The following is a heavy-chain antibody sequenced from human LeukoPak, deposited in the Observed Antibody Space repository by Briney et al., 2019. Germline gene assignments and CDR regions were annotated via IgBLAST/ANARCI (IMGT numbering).Heavy chain of an antibody. Sequence: GRSLRLSCAASGFSFSSYGMHWVRQAPGKGLEWVAVIWYDGSNKYYADSVKGRFAISRDNSKNTLYLQMNSLRAEDTAVYYCARGQGGSGYGPFGYYYYYGMDVWGQGTTVTVSS. J-gene: IGHJ6*02. CDR2: IWYDGSNK. CDR1: GFSFSSYG. V-gene: IGHV3-33*08. CDR3: ARGQGGSGYGPFGYYYYYGMDV. D-gene: IGHD5-12*01.